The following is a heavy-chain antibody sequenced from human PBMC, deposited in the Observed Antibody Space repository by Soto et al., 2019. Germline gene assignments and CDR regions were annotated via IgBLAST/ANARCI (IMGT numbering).Heavy chain of an antibody. CDR2: ISDNGVST. V-gene: IGHV3-23*01. J-gene: IGHJ5*02. CDR1: GFTLRTYA. Sequence: GWSLSLFCVDSGFTLRTYAMAWVRQAPGTGLEWVSTISDNGVSTFYADSVKGRFTVSRDNSKNTLYLQMNSLRGEDTAVYYCAKGSNFPNWFDPWGEGSLVTVSS. CDR3: AKGSNFPNWFDP.